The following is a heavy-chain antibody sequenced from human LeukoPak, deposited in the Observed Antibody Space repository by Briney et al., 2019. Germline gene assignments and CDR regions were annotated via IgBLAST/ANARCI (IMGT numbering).Heavy chain of an antibody. CDR3: ARDKKGELLIYPDY. CDR1: GYTLTSYY. CDR2: ISAYNGNT. J-gene: IGHJ4*02. D-gene: IGHD1-26*01. V-gene: IGHV1-18*04. Sequence: GASVKVSCKASGYTLTSYYMHWIRQAPGQGLEWMGWISAYNGNTNYAQKLQGRVTMTTDTSTSTAYMELRSLRSDDTAVYYCARDKKGELLIYPDYWGQETLVTVSS.